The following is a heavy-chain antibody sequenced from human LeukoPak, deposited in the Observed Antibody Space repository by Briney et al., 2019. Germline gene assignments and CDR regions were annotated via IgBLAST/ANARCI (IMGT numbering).Heavy chain of an antibody. Sequence: SETLSLTCTDSGGSISGFCWSWIRQPAGKGLEWIGRICISESTNYNPSLESRVTMSEDTSQNQFSLRLTSVTAADTAVYYCARIRRDSGDWYADDYWGQGTTVTVSS. J-gene: IGHJ4*03. V-gene: IGHV4-4*07. D-gene: IGHD6-19*01. CDR2: ICISEST. CDR1: GGSISGFC. CDR3: ARIRRDSGDWYADDY.